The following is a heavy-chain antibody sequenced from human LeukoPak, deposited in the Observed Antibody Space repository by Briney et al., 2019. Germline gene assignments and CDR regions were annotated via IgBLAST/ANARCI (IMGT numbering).Heavy chain of an antibody. J-gene: IGHJ5*01. CDR2: INNDGTTT. CDR1: GFTFSSYW. CDR3: VRVPGDS. Sequence: GGSLTLSCAASGFTFSSYWMHWDRQAPGKGLVWVSRINNDGTTTNYADSVQGRFTISRDNAKNTLYLQMNSLSAEDAAVYYCVRVPGDSWGQGTLVTVSS. V-gene: IGHV3-74*01.